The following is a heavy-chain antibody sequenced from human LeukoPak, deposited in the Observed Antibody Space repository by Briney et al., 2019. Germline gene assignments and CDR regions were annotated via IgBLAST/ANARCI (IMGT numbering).Heavy chain of an antibody. V-gene: IGHV3-20*04. CDR2: INWSGGRT. CDR3: ARAPITSPFYFDY. Sequence: PGGSLRLSCTASGFAFDEHGMSWVRQVPGKGLEWVSGINWSGGRTGYADALMGRCTISIYNAKNSLYLQMDSLRAEDTALYYCARAPITSPFYFDYWGQGTLVTVSS. J-gene: IGHJ4*02. CDR1: GFAFDEHG. D-gene: IGHD2-2*01.